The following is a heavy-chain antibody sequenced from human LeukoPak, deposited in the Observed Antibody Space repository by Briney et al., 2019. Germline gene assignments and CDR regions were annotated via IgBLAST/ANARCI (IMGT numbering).Heavy chain of an antibody. CDR2: INPSGGRT. CDR1: GYTFTSYY. Sequence: GASVKVSCKASGYTFTSYYMHWVRQAPGQGLEWMGIINPSGGRTSYAQKFQGRITMTRNTSISTAYMELSSLRSEDTAVYYCARGYYDTPGMDVWGQGTTVTVSS. CDR3: ARGYYDTPGMDV. D-gene: IGHD3-22*01. J-gene: IGHJ6*02. V-gene: IGHV1-46*01.